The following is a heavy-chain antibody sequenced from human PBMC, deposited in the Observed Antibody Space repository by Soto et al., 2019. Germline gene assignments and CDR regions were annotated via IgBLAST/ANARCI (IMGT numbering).Heavy chain of an antibody. CDR3: ARDWSY. CDR1: GGSLSSNY. V-gene: IGHV4-4*07. Sequence: TSETLSLTCIVSGGSLSSNYWSWVRRPTGKGLEWIGRINTSGSSSYNPSLKSRVTMSVDTSKNQFSLNLNSVTAADTAIYYCARDWSYWGRGXLVTVYS. J-gene: IGHJ4*02. CDR2: INTSGSS.